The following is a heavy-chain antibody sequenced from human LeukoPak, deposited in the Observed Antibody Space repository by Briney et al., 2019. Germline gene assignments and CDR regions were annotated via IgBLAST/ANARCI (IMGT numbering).Heavy chain of an antibody. D-gene: IGHD3-10*01. CDR1: GYTLTELS. V-gene: IGHV1-24*01. CDR2: LDPEDGET. J-gene: IGHJ4*02. CDR3: ATTIQLLWFGELITGFDY. Sequence: ASVKVSCKVSGYTLTELSMHWVRQAPGKGLEWMGGLDPEDGETIYAQKFQGRVTMTEDTSTDTAYMELSSLRSEDTAVYYCATTIQLLWFGELITGFDYWGQGTLVTVSS.